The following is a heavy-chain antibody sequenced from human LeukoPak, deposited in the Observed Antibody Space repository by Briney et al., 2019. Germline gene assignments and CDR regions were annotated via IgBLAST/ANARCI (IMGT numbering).Heavy chain of an antibody. CDR1: GGSFSGYY. CDR3: ARNKGTPGDY. V-gene: IGHV4-34*01. Sequence: SETLSLTCAVYGGSFSGYYWSWIRQPPGKGLEWIGEINHSGSTNYNPSLKSRVTISVDTSKNQFSLKLSSVTAADTAVYYCARNKGTPGDYWGQGTLVTVSS. D-gene: IGHD1-1*01. J-gene: IGHJ4*02. CDR2: INHSGST.